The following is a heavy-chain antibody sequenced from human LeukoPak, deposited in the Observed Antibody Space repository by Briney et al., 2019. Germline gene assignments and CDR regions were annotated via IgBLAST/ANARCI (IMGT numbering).Heavy chain of an antibody. CDR3: ARCSGGSCYANYFDY. Sequence: GGSLRLSCAASGFTFKTHAMSWVRQAPGKGLEWVSRIDDSGVIRSYADSVKGRFTISRDNSKNTLYLQMNSLRAEDTAVYYCARCSGGSCYANYFDYWGQGTLVTVSS. CDR2: IDDSGVIR. CDR1: GFTFKTHA. J-gene: IGHJ4*02. D-gene: IGHD2-15*01. V-gene: IGHV3-23*01.